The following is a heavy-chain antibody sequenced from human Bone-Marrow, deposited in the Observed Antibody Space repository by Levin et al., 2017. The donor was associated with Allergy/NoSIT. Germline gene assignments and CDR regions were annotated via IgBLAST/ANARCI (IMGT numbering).Heavy chain of an antibody. CDR2: VNFNSGGI. D-gene: IGHD2-8*01. J-gene: IGHJ5*02. CDR1: QDTFTDNY. Sequence: GESLKISCKASQDTFTDNYIHWVRQAPGQGLEWMGWVNFNSGGINYAQKFQGRVTLTRDTAISTAYLELTGLRYDDTAMYYCARGLMGIALRNWFDPWGQGTLVTVSS. CDR3: ARGLMGIALRNWFDP. V-gene: IGHV1-2*02.